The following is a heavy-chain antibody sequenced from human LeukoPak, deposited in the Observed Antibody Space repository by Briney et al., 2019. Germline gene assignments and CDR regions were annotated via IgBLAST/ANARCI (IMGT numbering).Heavy chain of an antibody. Sequence: GGSLRLSCAASGFTFSSYAMSWVRQAPGKGLEWISAISGSGGSTYYADSVKGRFTISRDNSKNTLYLQMNSLRAEDTAVYYCAKGWFEWEQGTTDAFDIWGQGTMVTVSS. CDR2: ISGSGGST. V-gene: IGHV3-23*01. D-gene: IGHD1-26*01. CDR1: GFTFSSYA. J-gene: IGHJ3*02. CDR3: AKGWFEWEQGTTDAFDI.